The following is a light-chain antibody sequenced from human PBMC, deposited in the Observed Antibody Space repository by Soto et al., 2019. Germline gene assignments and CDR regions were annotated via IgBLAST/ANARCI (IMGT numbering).Light chain of an antibody. CDR1: QSISRW. CDR2: EVS. J-gene: IGKJ2*01. CDR3: QQYNIYAT. Sequence: DIQMTQSPPTLSASVGDRVTITCRASQSISRWLAWYQQKPGKAPKLLISEVSTLESEVPSRFSGSGSGTEFTLTISSLHPDDFATYYCQQYNIYATFGQGTRLEIK. V-gene: IGKV1-5*01.